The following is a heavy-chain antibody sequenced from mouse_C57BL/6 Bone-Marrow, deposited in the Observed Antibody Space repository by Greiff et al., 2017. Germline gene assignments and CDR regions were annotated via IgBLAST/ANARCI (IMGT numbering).Heavy chain of an antibody. CDR1: GFTFSDYG. CDR3: ARLGYDGSSYGYFDV. J-gene: IGHJ1*03. D-gene: IGHD1-1*01. V-gene: IGHV5-15*01. CDR2: ISNLAYSI. Sequence: EVKLVESGGGLVQPGGSLKLSCAASGFTFSDYGMAWVRQAPRKGPEWVAFISNLAYSIYYADTVTGRFTISNENAKNTLYLEMSSLRSEDTAMYYCARLGYDGSSYGYFDVWGTGTTVTVSS.